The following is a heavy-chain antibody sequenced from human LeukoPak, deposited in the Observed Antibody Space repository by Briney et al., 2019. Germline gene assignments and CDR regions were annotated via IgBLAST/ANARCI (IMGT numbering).Heavy chain of an antibody. CDR2: INHSGST. Sequence: KPSETLSLTCAVYGGYFSGYYWSWIRQPPGKGLEWIGEINHSGSTNYNPSLKSRVTISVDTSKNQFCLKLSSVTAADTAVYFCARGLWAPRFDCWGQGTLVTVSS. J-gene: IGHJ4*02. CDR3: ARGLWAPRFDC. D-gene: IGHD1-26*01. CDR1: GGYFSGYY. V-gene: IGHV4-34*01.